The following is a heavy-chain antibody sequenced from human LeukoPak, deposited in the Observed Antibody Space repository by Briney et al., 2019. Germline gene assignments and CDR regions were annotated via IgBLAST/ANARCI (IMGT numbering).Heavy chain of an antibody. J-gene: IGHJ4*02. D-gene: IGHD6-25*01. CDR1: GFTFRDYA. CDR3: ARVHRPYNIGLMDY. Sequence: VSVRASCKTSGFTFRDYAIGWVRHVPGQGLEWMGWISGYNDNTNFAQRLQDRISMATDTSTDTAYMTLRSLRSDDTAVYFCARVHRPYNIGLMDYWGQGTQITVSS. CDR2: ISGYNDNT. V-gene: IGHV1-18*01.